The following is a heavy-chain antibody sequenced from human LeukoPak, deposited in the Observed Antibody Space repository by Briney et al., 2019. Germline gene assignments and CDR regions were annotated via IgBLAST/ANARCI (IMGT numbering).Heavy chain of an antibody. CDR3: ARGGVNYDFWSGYYTEDY. Sequence: GGSLRLSCAASGFTFSSYWMNWVRQAPGKGLEWVSNIKQDGSEKYYVDSVKGRFTISRDNAKNSLYLQMNSLRAEDTAVYYCARGGVNYDFWSGYYTEDYWGQGTLVTVSS. J-gene: IGHJ4*02. D-gene: IGHD3-3*01. V-gene: IGHV3-7*03. CDR1: GFTFSSYW. CDR2: IKQDGSEK.